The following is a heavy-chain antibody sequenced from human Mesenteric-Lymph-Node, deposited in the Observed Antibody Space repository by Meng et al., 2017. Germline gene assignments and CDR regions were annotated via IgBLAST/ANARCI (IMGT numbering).Heavy chain of an antibody. Sequence: SETLSLTCTVSGGSISSGGYYWSWIRQHPGKGREWIGSIYHSGSTYYSPSLKSRVTISVDTSKNQFSLKLSSVTAADTAVYYCARGTRRATGYSSSWYWGYWGQGTLVTVSS. CDR2: IYHSGST. CDR3: ARGTRRATGYSSSWYWGY. J-gene: IGHJ4*02. CDR1: GGSISSGGYY. V-gene: IGHV4-39*07. D-gene: IGHD6-13*01.